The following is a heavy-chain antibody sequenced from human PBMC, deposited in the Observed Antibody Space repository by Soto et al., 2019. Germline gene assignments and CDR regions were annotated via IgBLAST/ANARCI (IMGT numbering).Heavy chain of an antibody. D-gene: IGHD5-12*01. CDR2: TYYRSKWYN. V-gene: IGHV6-1*01. J-gene: IGHJ6*01. CDR3: ARDYKWLNYGMDV. Sequence: SQTLSVTCAISGASVSSDIAAWNCIRQSPSRGLEWLGRTYYRSKWYNDYAVSVKSRITINPDTSKNQFSLQLNSVTPEDTAVYHCARDYKWLNYGMDVWGQGTTVTVSS. CDR1: GASVSSDIAA.